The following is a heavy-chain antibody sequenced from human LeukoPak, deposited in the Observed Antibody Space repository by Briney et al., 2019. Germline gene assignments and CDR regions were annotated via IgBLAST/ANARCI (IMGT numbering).Heavy chain of an antibody. V-gene: IGHV5-51*01. Sequence: GESLKISCKGSGYRFPSYWIGWVRQMPGKGMEWMAIIYPGDSDTRYNPSFQGQVTISADKSIDTAYLHWGSLTASDTAMYYCAIAGDSIISCYRCFGYCGQGTLVTVSS. D-gene: IGHD2-2*02. CDR1: GYRFPSYW. CDR2: IYPGDSDT. CDR3: AIAGDSIISCYRCFGY. J-gene: IGHJ4*02.